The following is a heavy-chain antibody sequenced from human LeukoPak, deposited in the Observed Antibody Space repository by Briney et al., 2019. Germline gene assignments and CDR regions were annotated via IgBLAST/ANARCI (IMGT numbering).Heavy chain of an antibody. CDR1: GYTFTSYD. J-gene: IGHJ5*02. CDR3: ARDILTGPTNWFDP. V-gene: IGHV1-8*01. Sequence: ASVKVSCKAPGYTFTSYDINWVRQATGQGLEWMGWMNPNSGDTGYAQKFQGRVTMTRDTSISTAYMELSSLRSEDTAVYYCARDILTGPTNWFDPWGQGTLVTVSS. CDR2: MNPNSGDT. D-gene: IGHD3-9*01.